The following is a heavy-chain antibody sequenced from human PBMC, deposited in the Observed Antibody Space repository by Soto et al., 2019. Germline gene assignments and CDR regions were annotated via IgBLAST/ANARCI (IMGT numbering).Heavy chain of an antibody. Sequence: QLQLQESGSGLVKPSQTLSLTCAVSGGSISSGGYSWSWIRQPPGKGLEWIGYIYHSGSTYYNPSLKGRVPISVDRPKNQFSLKLSSVTAADTAVYYCASGSGYYQIDYWGQGTLVTVSS. J-gene: IGHJ4*02. CDR1: GGSISSGGYS. CDR2: IYHSGST. CDR3: ASGSGYYQIDY. D-gene: IGHD3-22*01. V-gene: IGHV4-30-2*01.